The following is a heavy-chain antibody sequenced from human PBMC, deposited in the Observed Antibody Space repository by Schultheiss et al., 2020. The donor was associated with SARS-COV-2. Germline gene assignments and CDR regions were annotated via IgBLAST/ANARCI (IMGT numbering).Heavy chain of an antibody. J-gene: IGHJ6*02. CDR2: ISYDGSNK. CDR1: GFTFSSYA. CDR3: ARDRAAARGFYYYYYGMDV. Sequence: GGSLRLSCAASGFTFSSYAVHWVRQAPGKGLEWVAVISYDGSNKYYADSVKGRFTISRDNSKNTLYLQMNSLRAEDTAVYYCARDRAAARGFYYYYYGMDVWGQGTTVTVSS. V-gene: IGHV3-30-3*01. D-gene: IGHD6-13*01.